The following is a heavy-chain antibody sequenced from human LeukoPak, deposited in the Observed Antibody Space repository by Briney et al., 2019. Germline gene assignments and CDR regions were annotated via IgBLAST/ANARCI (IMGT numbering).Heavy chain of an antibody. D-gene: IGHD5-18*01. J-gene: IGHJ4*02. CDR2: INHSGST. V-gene: IGHV4-34*01. Sequence: SETLSLTCAVYGGSFSGYYWSWIRQPPGKGLEWIGEINHSGSTNYNPSLKSRVTISVDTSKNQFSLKLSSVTAADTAVYYCARRGGYSYGYPRHWGQGTLVTVSS. CDR1: GGSFSGYY. CDR3: ARRGGYSYGYPRH.